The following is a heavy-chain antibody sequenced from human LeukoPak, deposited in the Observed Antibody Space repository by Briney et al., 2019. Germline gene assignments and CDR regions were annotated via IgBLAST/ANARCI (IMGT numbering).Heavy chain of an antibody. V-gene: IGHV1-24*01. Sequence: ASVKVSCKVSGYTLTELSMHWVRQAPGKGLEWMGGFDPEDGERTYAQKFQGRVTMTEDTSTDIAYMGLRSLRSEDTAVYYCATDTETQLALDYWGQGTLVTVSS. CDR3: ATDTETQLALDY. CDR2: FDPEDGER. CDR1: GYTLTELS. J-gene: IGHJ4*02. D-gene: IGHD4-17*01.